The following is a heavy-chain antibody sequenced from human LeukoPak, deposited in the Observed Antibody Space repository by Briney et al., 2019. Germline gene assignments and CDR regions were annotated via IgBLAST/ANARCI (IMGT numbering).Heavy chain of an antibody. D-gene: IGHD3-16*01. V-gene: IGHV4-39*01. J-gene: IGHJ6*03. Sequence: PSETLSLTCTVYGGSISSNTDYWAWIRQPPGKGLEWIGSIYYSGSTYYNPSLKSRVTISVDTSKNQFSLKLSSVTAADTAVYYCARGRPIKQQLPGGMDVWGKGTTVTVSS. CDR2: IYYSGST. CDR3: ARGRPIKQQLPGGMDV. CDR1: GGSISSNTDY.